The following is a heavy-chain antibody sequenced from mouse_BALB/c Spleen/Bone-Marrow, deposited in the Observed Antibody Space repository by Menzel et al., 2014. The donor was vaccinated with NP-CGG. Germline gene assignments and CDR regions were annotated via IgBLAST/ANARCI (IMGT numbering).Heavy chain of an antibody. CDR3: ARELGRGFAY. CDR1: GYAFTNYW. J-gene: IGHJ3*01. V-gene: IGHV1-54*01. CDR2: INPGSGGI. D-gene: IGHD4-1*01. Sequence: QVQLKESGVELVRPGTSVKVSCKASGYAFTNYWVEWVKQRPGQGLERIGVINPGSGGINYNEKFKGKATLTADKSSNTAYMQLSSLTSDDSAVYFCARELGRGFAYWGEGTLATVSA.